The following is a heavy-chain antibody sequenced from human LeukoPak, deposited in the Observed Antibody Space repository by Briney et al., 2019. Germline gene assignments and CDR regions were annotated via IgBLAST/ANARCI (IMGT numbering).Heavy chain of an antibody. D-gene: IGHD3-9*01. J-gene: IGHJ5*02. CDR1: GGSFSGYY. CDR2: INHSGST. CDR3: ARGQGYYDILTGYSPRNWFDP. Sequence: SETLSLTCAVYGGSFSGYYWSWIRQPPGKGLEWIGEINHSGSTNYNPSLKSRVTISVDTSKNQFSLKLSSVTAADTAVYYCARGQGYYDILTGYSPRNWFDPWGQGTLVTVSS. V-gene: IGHV4-34*01.